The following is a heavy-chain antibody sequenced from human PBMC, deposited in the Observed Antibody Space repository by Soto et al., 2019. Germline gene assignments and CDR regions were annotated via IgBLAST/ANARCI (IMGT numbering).Heavy chain of an antibody. CDR2: IYWNDDK. D-gene: IGHD6-19*01. J-gene: IGHJ5*02. CDR1: GFSLRTSGVG. V-gene: IGHV2-5*01. Sequence: SGPTLVNSTQTLTLTCIFSGFSLRTSGVGVGWIRQPPGKALEWLGSIYWNDDKRYSPSLKSRLTITKDTSKNQVVLTMTNMDPADTATYYCAKSGSSGWYGWFDPWGQGTLVTVSS. CDR3: AKSGSSGWYGWFDP.